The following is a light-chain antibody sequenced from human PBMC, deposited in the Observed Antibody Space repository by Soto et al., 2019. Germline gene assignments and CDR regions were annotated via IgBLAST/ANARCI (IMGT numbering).Light chain of an antibody. CDR3: QQRSNWPWT. CDR2: DAS. CDR1: QSVSSD. J-gene: IGKJ1*01. Sequence: EIVMTQSPATLSVSPVESATLSCRASQSVSSDLAWYQQKPGQAPRLLIYDASNRATGIPVRFSGSGSGTDYTLTITNLESEDFAVYYCQQRSNWPWTFGQGTKVDIK. V-gene: IGKV3-11*01.